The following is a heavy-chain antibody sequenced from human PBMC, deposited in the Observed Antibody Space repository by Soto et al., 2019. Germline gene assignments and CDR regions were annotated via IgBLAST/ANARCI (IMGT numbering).Heavy chain of an antibody. V-gene: IGHV4-39*01. CDR1: SSGYK. Sequence: SSGYKCSRIRKPPGKGLEWIGSIYYSGSTYYNPSLKSRVTISVDTSKNQFSLKLSSVTAADTAVYYCARHSGYSVSYYDYWGQGTLVTVSS. D-gene: IGHD1-26*01. J-gene: IGHJ4*02. CDR3: ARHSGYSVSYYDY. CDR2: IYYSGST.